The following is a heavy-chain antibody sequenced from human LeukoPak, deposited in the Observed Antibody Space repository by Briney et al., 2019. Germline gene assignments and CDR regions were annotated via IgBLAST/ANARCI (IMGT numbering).Heavy chain of an antibody. CDR1: GYTFTSYY. J-gene: IGHJ5*02. CDR3: ATRMATTAWFDP. CDR2: INPSGGST. Sequence: GASVKVSCKASGYTFTSYYMHWVRQAPGQGLEWMGIINPSGGSTSYAQKFQGRVTMTRDTSTSTVYMELSSLRSEDTAVYYCATRMATTAWFDPWGQGTLVTVSS. V-gene: IGHV1-46*01. D-gene: IGHD5-24*01.